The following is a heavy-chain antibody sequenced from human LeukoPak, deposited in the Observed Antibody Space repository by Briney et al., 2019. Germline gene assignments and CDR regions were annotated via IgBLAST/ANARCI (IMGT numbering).Heavy chain of an antibody. V-gene: IGHV1-2*02. Sequence: GASVKVSCKASGYTFTGYYMHWVRQAPGQGLEWMGWINPNSGGTNYAQKFQGRVTMTRDTSISTAYMELSRLRSDDTAVYYCARDLAGTTYNFDYWGQGTPVTVSS. J-gene: IGHJ4*02. CDR1: GYTFTGYY. D-gene: IGHD1-1*01. CDR3: ARDLAGTTYNFDY. CDR2: INPNSGGT.